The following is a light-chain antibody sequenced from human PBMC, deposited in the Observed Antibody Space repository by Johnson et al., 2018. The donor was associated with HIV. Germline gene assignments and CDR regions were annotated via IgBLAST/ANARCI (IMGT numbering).Light chain of an antibody. CDR2: DNN. CDR1: SSNIGNNY. V-gene: IGLV1-51*01. CDR3: GTWDSSLTSYV. J-gene: IGLJ1*01. Sequence: QSVLTQPPSVSAAPGQKVTISCSGTSSNIGNNYVSWYQQFPGTAPKLVIYDNNKRPSGIPGRFSGSKSGPSATLGITGLQTGDEADYYCGTWDSSLTSYVFGAGTKVTVL.